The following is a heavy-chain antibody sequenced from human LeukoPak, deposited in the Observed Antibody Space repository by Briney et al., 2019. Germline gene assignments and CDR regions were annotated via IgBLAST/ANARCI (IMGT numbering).Heavy chain of an antibody. V-gene: IGHV4-39*02. D-gene: IGHD2-15*01. J-gene: IGHJ4*02. CDR2: IYYSGST. CDR3: ARETPGRGVDY. Sequence: SETLSLTCTVSGGSISSSSYYWGWIRQPPGKGLEWIGSIYYSGSTYYNPSLKSRVTISVDTSKNQFSLKLSSVTAADTAVYYCARETPGRGVDYWGQGTLVTVSS. CDR1: GGSISSSSYY.